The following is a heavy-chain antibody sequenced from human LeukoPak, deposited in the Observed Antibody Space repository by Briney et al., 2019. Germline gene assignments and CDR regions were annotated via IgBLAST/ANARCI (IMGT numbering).Heavy chain of an antibody. CDR2: ISYIGST. CDR3: ARDPTTVTKGLDI. D-gene: IGHD4-17*01. Sequence: SETLSLTCTVSGGSFSSHYWSWIRQPPGKGLEWIGYISYIGSTNYNPSLKSRVTISVDTSKNQFSLKLSSVTAADTGVYYCARDPTTVTKGLDIWGQGTMVTVSS. CDR1: GGSFSSHY. V-gene: IGHV4-59*11. J-gene: IGHJ3*02.